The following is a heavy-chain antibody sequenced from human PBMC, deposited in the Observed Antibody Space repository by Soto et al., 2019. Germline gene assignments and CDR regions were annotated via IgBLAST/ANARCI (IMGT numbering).Heavy chain of an antibody. J-gene: IGHJ3*02. CDR1: GYTFTGYY. D-gene: IGHD3-22*01. Sequence: ASVNGSCKSSGYTFTGYYIHWVRQAPGQGLECMGWINPNSGGTNYAQKFQGRVTMTRDTSISTAYMELSRLRSDDTAVYYCARSYYYDSSGSLTDHDAFDIWGQGTMVTVSS. CDR2: INPNSGGT. CDR3: ARSYYYDSSGSLTDHDAFDI. V-gene: IGHV1-2*02.